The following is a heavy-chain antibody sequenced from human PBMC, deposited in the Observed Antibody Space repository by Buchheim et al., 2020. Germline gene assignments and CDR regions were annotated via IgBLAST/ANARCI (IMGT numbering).Heavy chain of an antibody. CDR2: IWYDGSNK. CDR3: AADGSGRFDY. D-gene: IGHD3-10*01. CDR1: GFTFSSYG. V-gene: IGHV3-33*01. J-gene: IGHJ4*02. Sequence: QVQLVESGGGVVQPGRSLRLSCAASGFTFSSYGMHWVRQAPGKGLEWVAVIWYDGSNKYYADSVKGRFTISRANSKKTLNLQMNSLRAEDTAVYYCAADGSGRFDYWGQGTL.